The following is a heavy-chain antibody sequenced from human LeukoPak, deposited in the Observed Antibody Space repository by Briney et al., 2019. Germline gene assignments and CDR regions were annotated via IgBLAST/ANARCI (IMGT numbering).Heavy chain of an antibody. CDR2: IYHSGST. Sequence: SETLSLTCAVYDGSLSGHDWSWIRQPPGKGLEWIGEIYHSGSTNYNPSLKSRVTISIDTSKNQFSLTLSSVTPAHAPVYSCATGRNGVGPGPILVVGPWAYYYAIYVWLKATKVAV. CDR1: DGSLSGHD. CDR3: ATGRNGVGPGPILVVGPWAYYYAIYV. J-gene: IGHJ6*01. V-gene: IGHV4-34*01. D-gene: IGHD2-8*02.